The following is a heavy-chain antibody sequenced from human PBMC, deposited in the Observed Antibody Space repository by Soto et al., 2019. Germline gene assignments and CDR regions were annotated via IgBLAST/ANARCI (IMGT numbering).Heavy chain of an antibody. CDR3: VSWAGSSY. D-gene: IGHD3-10*01. CDR2: MNQHGSEK. J-gene: IGHJ4*02. Sequence: DVQLVESGGGLVQPGGSLRLSCAASGFTFNTSWMSWVRRAPGKGLEWVAHMNQHGSEKYYVDSVKGRCTISGDDAKNSLYLQMNSLGAEDTAVYYCVSWAGSSYWGQGTLVTVSS. V-gene: IGHV3-7*05. CDR1: GFTFNTSW.